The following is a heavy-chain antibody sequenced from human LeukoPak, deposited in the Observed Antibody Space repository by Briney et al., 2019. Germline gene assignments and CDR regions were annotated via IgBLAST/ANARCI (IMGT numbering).Heavy chain of an antibody. D-gene: IGHD3-3*01. CDR3: ARAHVPITIFGVVHYNDY. Sequence: PGGSLRLSCAASGFSFSTYTMNWVRQAPGKGLEWVSSISDTSSYIYYADSAKGRFTISRDNAKNSLFLQLNSLRVEDTAVYYCARAHVPITIFGVVHYNDYSGQGALVTVSS. CDR1: GFSFSTYT. V-gene: IGHV3-21*01. CDR2: ISDTSSYI. J-gene: IGHJ4*02.